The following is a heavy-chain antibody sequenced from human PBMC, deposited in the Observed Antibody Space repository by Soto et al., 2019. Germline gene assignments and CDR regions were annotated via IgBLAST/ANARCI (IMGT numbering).Heavy chain of an antibody. D-gene: IGHD3-10*01. CDR2: IDPSDSYT. Sequence: GESLKISCKGSGYSFTSYWISWVRQMPGKGLEWMGRIDPSDSYTRYSPSFQGRVTMSADKSISTAYLQWSSLQASDTAIFYCARRSPGSPHYYFDYWGLGT. CDR3: ARRSPGSPHYYFDY. CDR1: GYSFTSYW. J-gene: IGHJ4*02. V-gene: IGHV5-10-1*04.